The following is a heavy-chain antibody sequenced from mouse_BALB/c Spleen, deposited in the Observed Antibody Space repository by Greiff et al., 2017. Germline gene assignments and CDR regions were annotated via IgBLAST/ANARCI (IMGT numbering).Heavy chain of an antibody. CDR1: GFSLTSYG. D-gene: IGHD1-1*01. J-gene: IGHJ4*01. V-gene: IGHV2-2*02. Sequence: VMLVESGPGLVQPSQSLSITCTVSGFSLTSYGVHWVRQSPGKGLEWLGVIWSGGSTDYNAAFISRLSISKDNSKSQVFFKMNSLQANDTAIYYCASHYGSSYDYAMDYWGQGTSVTVSS. CDR3: ASHYGSSYDYAMDY. CDR2: IWSGGST.